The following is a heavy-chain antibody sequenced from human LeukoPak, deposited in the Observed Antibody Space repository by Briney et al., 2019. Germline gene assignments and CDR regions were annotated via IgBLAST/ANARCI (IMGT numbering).Heavy chain of an antibody. CDR3: ARERIGSGWYVDH. Sequence: PSQTLSLTCTVSGGSISSGSYFWRWIRQPAGKGLEWIGRIYTSGSTHYNPSLKSRVTISVNTSKNQFSLKLSSVTAADTAVYYCARERIGSGWYVDHWGQGTLLTVS. CDR1: GGSISSGSYF. J-gene: IGHJ4*02. V-gene: IGHV4-61*02. CDR2: IYTSGST. D-gene: IGHD6-19*01.